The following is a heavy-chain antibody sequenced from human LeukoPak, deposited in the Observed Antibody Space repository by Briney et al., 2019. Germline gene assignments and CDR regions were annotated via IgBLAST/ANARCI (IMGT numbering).Heavy chain of an antibody. J-gene: IGHJ4*02. D-gene: IGHD6-19*01. CDR3: VRNLAVAGTCFDS. V-gene: IGHV3-7*03. CDR1: GFTFRIYW. CDR2: IKQVGSDR. Sequence: GGSLRLSCAASGFTFRIYWMSWVRQVPGAGREWGANIKQVGSDRNNMPSRRGRFTISRDNAESSLYLQMNSLRAEDTAVYYCVRNLAVAGTCFDSWGQGTLVTVSS.